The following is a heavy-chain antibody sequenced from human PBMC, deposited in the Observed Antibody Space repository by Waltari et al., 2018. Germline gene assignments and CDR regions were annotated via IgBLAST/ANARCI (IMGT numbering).Heavy chain of an antibody. Sequence: QLQLQESGPGLVKPSETLSLTCTVSGGSISSSSYYWGWIRQPPGKGLEWIGSIYYSGSTYYNPSLKSRVTISVDTSKNQFSLKLSSVTAADTAVYYCARDWIAARGDDYWGQGTLVTVSS. CDR1: GGSISSSSYY. CDR3: ARDWIAARGDDY. V-gene: IGHV4-39*07. D-gene: IGHD6-6*01. J-gene: IGHJ4*02. CDR2: IYYSGST.